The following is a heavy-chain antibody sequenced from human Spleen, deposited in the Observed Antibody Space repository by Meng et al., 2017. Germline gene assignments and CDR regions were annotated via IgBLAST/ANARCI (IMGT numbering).Heavy chain of an antibody. J-gene: IGHJ4*02. Sequence: QVQLQQRGAGLLKPSETLSLTCAVYGGSFSDYFCNWIRQPPGKGLEWIGEINPSGSTNYNPSLKSRVTISVDASKNQFSLRLTSVTAADTAVYYCASFDHIPRRNYFDYWGQGTLVTVSS. D-gene: IGHD2-21*01. V-gene: IGHV4-34*01. CDR2: INPSGST. CDR3: ASFDHIPRRNYFDY. CDR1: GGSFSDYF.